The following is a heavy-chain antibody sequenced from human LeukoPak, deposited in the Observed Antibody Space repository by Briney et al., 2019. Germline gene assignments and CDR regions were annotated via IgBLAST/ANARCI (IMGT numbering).Heavy chain of an antibody. V-gene: IGHV3-30*01. D-gene: IGHD2-2*01. Sequence: GGSLRLSCEASEFTFSKYGMHWVRQAPGKGLDWVALISYDGINKYYADSVKVRFTISRDNAKNTLSLQMNSLRAEDTAVYYRAREGFCTSSKCPRAFDIWVQGTMVTVSS. CDR2: ISYDGINK. J-gene: IGHJ3*02. CDR1: EFTFSKYG. CDR3: AREGFCTSSKCPRAFDI.